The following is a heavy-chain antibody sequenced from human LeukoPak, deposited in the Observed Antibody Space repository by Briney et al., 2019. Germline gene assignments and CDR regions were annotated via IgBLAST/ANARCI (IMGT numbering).Heavy chain of an antibody. CDR2: ISYDGSNK. D-gene: IGHD6-19*01. CDR1: GFTFSSYA. CDR3: ARDEEQWLFAFDI. Sequence: GGSLRLSCAASGFTFSSYAMHWARQAPGKGLEWVAVISYDGSNKYYADSVKGRFTISRDNSKNTLCLQMNSLRAEDTAVYYCARDEEQWLFAFDIWGQGTMVTVSS. J-gene: IGHJ3*02. V-gene: IGHV3-30*04.